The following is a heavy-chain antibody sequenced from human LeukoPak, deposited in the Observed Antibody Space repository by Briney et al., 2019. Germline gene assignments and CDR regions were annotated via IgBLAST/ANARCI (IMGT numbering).Heavy chain of an antibody. CDR2: IYTSGST. Sequence: SETLSLTCTVSGGSISSYYWSWIRQPPGKGLEWIGYIYTSGSTNYNPSLKSRVTISVDTSKNKFSLKLSSVTAADTAVYYCARQRGHREATISSNWFDPWGQGTLVTVSS. CDR3: ARQRGHREATISSNWFDP. CDR1: GGSISSYY. J-gene: IGHJ5*02. D-gene: IGHD5-12*01. V-gene: IGHV4-4*09.